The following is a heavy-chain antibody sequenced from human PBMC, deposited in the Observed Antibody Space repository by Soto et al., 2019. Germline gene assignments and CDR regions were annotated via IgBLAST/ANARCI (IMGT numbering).Heavy chain of an antibody. Sequence: QVQLQESGPGLVKPSDTLSLTCAVSGYSISSSNWWGWIRQPPGKGLEWIGYIYYSGTTYYNPSLQSRVTLSVDTSKNQFSLKLTSVTAVDTAVYYCARREIQGPIDSWGQGTLVTVSS. CDR3: ARREIQGPIDS. CDR2: IYYSGTT. CDR1: GYSISSSNW. D-gene: IGHD1-26*01. J-gene: IGHJ4*02. V-gene: IGHV4-28*01.